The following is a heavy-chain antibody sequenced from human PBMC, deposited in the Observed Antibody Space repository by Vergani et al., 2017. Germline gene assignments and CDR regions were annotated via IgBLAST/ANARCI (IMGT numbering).Heavy chain of an antibody. V-gene: IGHV5-51*01. CDR1: GYIFSNFW. D-gene: IGHD4/OR15-4a*01. CDR2: IYPGDSEV. CDR3: ASGGHGAENGEALQL. J-gene: IGHJ3*01. Sequence: EKQLVQSGSETKKPGESLKISCQAFGYIFSNFWIGWVRQRPGRGLEWMGIIYPGDSEVKSNPTFRGQVIFSVDTSVNTAYLQWRSLQASDTATYCCASGGHGAENGEALQLWGQGTNITVSS.